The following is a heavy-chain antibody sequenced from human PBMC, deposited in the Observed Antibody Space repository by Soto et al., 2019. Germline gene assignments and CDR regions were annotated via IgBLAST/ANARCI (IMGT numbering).Heavy chain of an antibody. CDR1: GFTFSDYY. D-gene: IGHD2-8*01. CDR2: VSSRSITT. J-gene: IGHJ4*01. V-gene: IGHV3-11*05. CDR3: VRDNGGTFDY. Sequence: QVQLVESGGGSVKPGGSLRLSCAASGFTFSDYYMAWIRQAPGKGLEWVSYVSSRSITTNYADSVKGRFTISRDDARNSLYLQMTSLTAEDTAVYYCVRDNGGTFDYWGHGTLVTVSS.